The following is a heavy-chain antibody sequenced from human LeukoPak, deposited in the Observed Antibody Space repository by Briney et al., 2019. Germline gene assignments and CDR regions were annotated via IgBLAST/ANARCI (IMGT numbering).Heavy chain of an antibody. J-gene: IGHJ6*02. V-gene: IGHV3-33*06. CDR2: IWYDGSNK. Sequence: PGRSLRLSCAASGFTFSSYGMHWVRQAPGKGLEWVAVIWYDGSNKYYADSVKGRFTISRDNSKNTLYLQMNSLRAEDTAVYYCAKVRRDIVVVPAARDLYYYGMDVWGQGTTVTVSS. CDR3: AKVRRDIVVVPAARDLYYYGMDV. CDR1: GFTFSSYG. D-gene: IGHD2-2*01.